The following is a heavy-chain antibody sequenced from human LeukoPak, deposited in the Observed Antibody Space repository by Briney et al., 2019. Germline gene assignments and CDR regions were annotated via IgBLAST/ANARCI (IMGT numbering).Heavy chain of an antibody. CDR3: ARDSSGSPVN. CDR2: ISYDGSNK. V-gene: IGHV3-30*01. J-gene: IGHJ4*02. Sequence: GGSLRLSCAASGFTFSSYAMHWVRQAPGKGLEWVAVISYDGSNKYYADSVKGRFTISRDNSKNTLYLQMNSLRAEDTAVYYCARDSSGSPVNWGQGTLATVYS. CDR1: GFTFSSYA. D-gene: IGHD3-22*01.